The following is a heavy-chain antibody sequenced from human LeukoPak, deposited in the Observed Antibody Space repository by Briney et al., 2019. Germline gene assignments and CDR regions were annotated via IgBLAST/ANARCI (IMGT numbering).Heavy chain of an antibody. D-gene: IGHD6-25*01. J-gene: IGHJ4*02. Sequence: SETLSLTCTVSGDSISRSTYYWAWVRQPPGTGLEWIGSVYYGRSPYFNPSLESRATISVDTSKNHFSLKMSSVTAADTAVYYCARSSGTGTFSYWGQGTLVTVSS. CDR2: VYYGRSP. V-gene: IGHV4-39*02. CDR1: GDSISRSTYY. CDR3: ARSSGTGTFSY.